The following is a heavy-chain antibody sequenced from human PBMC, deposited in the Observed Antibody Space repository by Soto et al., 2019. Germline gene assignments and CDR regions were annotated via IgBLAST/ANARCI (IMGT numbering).Heavy chain of an antibody. V-gene: IGHV3-74*01. J-gene: IGHJ4*02. CDR1: GFTFSSDW. Sequence: EVQLVESGGGLAQPGGSLRLSCAASGFTFSSDWMHWVRQAPGKGLVWVSRINTDGSGTSYADSVKGRFTISRDNAKNMLYLQMNSLRAEDTAVYYCARDRPGDYLFFDYWGQGNMVTVSS. CDR2: INTDGSGT. D-gene: IGHD3-16*01. CDR3: ARDRPGDYLFFDY.